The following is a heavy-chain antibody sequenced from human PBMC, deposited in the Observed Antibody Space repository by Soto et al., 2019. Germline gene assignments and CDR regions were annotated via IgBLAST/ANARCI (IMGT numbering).Heavy chain of an antibody. V-gene: IGHV4-31*03. CDR3: AREEEYGSGWHYFDY. Sequence: PSETLSLTCTVSGGSISRGGYYWSWIRQHPGKGLEWIGYIYYSGSTYYNPSLKSRVTISVDTSKNQFSLKLSSVTAADTVVYYCAREEEYGSGWHYFDYWGQGTLVTVSS. CDR1: GGSISRGGYY. J-gene: IGHJ4*02. CDR2: IYYSGST. D-gene: IGHD3-10*01.